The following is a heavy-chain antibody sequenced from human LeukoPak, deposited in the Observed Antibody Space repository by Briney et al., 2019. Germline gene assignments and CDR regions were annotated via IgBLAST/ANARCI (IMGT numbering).Heavy chain of an antibody. V-gene: IGHV4-59*01. D-gene: IGHD3-16*01. Sequence: SETLSLTCTVSGGSISSYYWSWIRQPPGKGLEWIGYIYYSGSTNYNPSLKSRVTISVDTSKNQFSLKLSSVTAADTAVYYCARGDAMGGFDPWGQGTLVTVSS. J-gene: IGHJ5*02. CDR1: GGSISSYY. CDR2: IYYSGST. CDR3: ARGDAMGGFDP.